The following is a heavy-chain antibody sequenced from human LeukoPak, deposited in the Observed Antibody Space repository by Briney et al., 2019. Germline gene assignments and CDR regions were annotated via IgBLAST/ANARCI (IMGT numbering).Heavy chain of an antibody. D-gene: IGHD4-17*01. CDR3: ARGGDYGDYVFHY. CDR2: IYYSGST. CDR1: GGSISSYY. Sequence: SETLSLTCTVSGGSISSYYWSWIRQPPGKGLEWIGYIYYSGSTNYNPSLKSRVTISVDTSKNQFSLKLYSVTAADTAVYYCARGGDYGDYVFHYWGQGTLVTVSS. V-gene: IGHV4-59*12. J-gene: IGHJ4*02.